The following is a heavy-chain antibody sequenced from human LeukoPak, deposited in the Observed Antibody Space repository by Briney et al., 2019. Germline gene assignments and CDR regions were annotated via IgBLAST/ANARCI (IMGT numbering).Heavy chain of an antibody. J-gene: IGHJ4*02. CDR3: ARVEPVAGFDY. D-gene: IGHD6-19*01. CDR1: GYTFTSYY. CDR2: INPSGGST. V-gene: IGHV1-46*01. Sequence: ASVKVSCKASGYTFTSYYMHWVRQAPGQGLEWMGIINPSGGSTSYAQKFQGRVTVTRDTSTSTVYMELSSLRSEDTAVYYCARVEPVAGFDYWGQGTLVTVSS.